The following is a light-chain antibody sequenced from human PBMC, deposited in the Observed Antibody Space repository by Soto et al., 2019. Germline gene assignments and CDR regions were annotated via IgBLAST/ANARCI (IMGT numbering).Light chain of an antibody. CDR2: AAS. J-gene: IGKJ5*01. Sequence: DIQMTQSPSTLSGSVGDGVTITFRASQTISSWLAWYQQKPGKAPKLLIYAASSLQSGVPSRFSGSGSGTDFTLTISSLQPEDFATYYCQQSYSTLSITFGQGTRLEIK. CDR1: QTISSW. CDR3: QQSYSTLSIT. V-gene: IGKV1-39*01.